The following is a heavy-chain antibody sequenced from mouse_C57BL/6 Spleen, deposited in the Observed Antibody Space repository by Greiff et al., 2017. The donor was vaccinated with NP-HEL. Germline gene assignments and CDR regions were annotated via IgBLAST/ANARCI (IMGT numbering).Heavy chain of an antibody. D-gene: IGHD2-4*01. CDR1: GFTFSSYA. J-gene: IGHJ2*01. V-gene: IGHV5-4*01. Sequence: DVMLVESGGGLVKPGGSLKLSCAASGFTFSSYAMSWVRQTPEKRLEWVATISDGGSYTYYPDNVKGRFTISRDNAKNNLYLQMSHLKSEDTAMYYCARDRYYDYFDYWGQGTTLTVSS. CDR2: ISDGGSYT. CDR3: ARDRYYDYFDY.